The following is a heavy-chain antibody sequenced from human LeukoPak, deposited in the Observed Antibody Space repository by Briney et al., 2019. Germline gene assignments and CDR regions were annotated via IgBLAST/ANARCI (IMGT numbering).Heavy chain of an antibody. J-gene: IGHJ3*02. CDR2: ISGSGVTT. V-gene: IGHV3-23*01. D-gene: IGHD6-19*01. Sequence: GGSLRLSCVASGFTFSSYAMSWVRQAPGKGLEWVSAISGSGVTTHYAGSVKGRFSISRDNSKNTLYLQMNSLRAEDTALYYCAKEISSGWTNDAFDIWGQGTMVTVSS. CDR1: GFTFSSYA. CDR3: AKEISSGWTNDAFDI.